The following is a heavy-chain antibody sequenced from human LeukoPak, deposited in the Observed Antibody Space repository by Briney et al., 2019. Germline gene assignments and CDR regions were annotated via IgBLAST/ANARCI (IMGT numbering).Heavy chain of an antibody. CDR1: GGSISSYY. CDR2: INHSGST. V-gene: IGHV4-34*01. Sequence: SETLSLTCTVSGGSISSYYWSWIRQPPGKGLEWIGEINHSGSTNYNPSLKSRVTISVDTSKNQFSLKLSSVTAADTAVYYCARAGDSSGYPLDAFDIWGQGTMVTVSS. CDR3: ARAGDSSGYPLDAFDI. D-gene: IGHD3-22*01. J-gene: IGHJ3*02.